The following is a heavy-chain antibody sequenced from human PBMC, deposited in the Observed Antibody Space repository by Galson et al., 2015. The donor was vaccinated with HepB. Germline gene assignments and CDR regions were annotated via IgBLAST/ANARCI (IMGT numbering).Heavy chain of an antibody. CDR3: AREWRGDLRFLEFAAFDP. D-gene: IGHD3-3*01. Sequence: TLSLTCTVSGGSISSGSYSWSWIRQPAGKRLEWIGRIYTSGSTNYNPSFRSRVSMSLDMSKNQVSLKLRSVTAADTAVYFCAREWRGDLRFLEFAAFDPWGQGTKVTVSS. V-gene: IGHV4-61*02. CDR2: IYTSGST. CDR1: GGSISSGSYS. J-gene: IGHJ3*01.